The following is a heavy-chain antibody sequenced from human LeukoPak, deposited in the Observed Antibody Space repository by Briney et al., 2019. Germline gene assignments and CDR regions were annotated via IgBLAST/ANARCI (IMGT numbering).Heavy chain of an antibody. CDR3: ARGYRGYDPNAKLRLDYHYNGMDV. CDR1: GGTFSTYA. J-gene: IGHJ6*02. CDR2: IIAIFGTP. V-gene: IGHV1-69*13. D-gene: IGHD5-12*01. Sequence: GSSVKVSCKASGGTFSTYAISWVRQAPGQGLEWMGGIIAIFGTPNYAQKFQGRVTINADESTSTAYMELSSLRSEDTAVYYCARGYRGYDPNAKLRLDYHYNGMDVWGQGTTVTVSS.